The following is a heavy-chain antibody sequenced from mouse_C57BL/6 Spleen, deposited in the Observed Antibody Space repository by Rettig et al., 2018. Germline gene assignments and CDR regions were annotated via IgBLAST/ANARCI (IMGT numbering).Heavy chain of an antibody. CDR3: ARGAY. CDR2: IYPGDGDT. CDR1: GYAFSNYW. Sequence: ASVKISCKASGYAFSNYWMNWVKQRPGKGLEWIGQIYPGDGDTNYDGNFKGKATLTADKSSSTAYMQLSSLTSEDSAVYFCARGAYWGQGTLVTVSA. V-gene: IGHV1-80*01. J-gene: IGHJ3*01.